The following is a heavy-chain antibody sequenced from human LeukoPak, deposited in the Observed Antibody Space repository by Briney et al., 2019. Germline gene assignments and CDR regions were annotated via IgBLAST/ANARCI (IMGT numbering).Heavy chain of an antibody. V-gene: IGHV1-69*05. Sequence: SVKVSCKASGGTFSSYAISWVRQAPGQGLEWMGGIIPIFGTANYAQKFQGRVTITTDESTSTAYMELSSLRSDDTAVYYCATLGGYCSSTSCYRTYYYYYYMDVWGKGTTVTVSS. CDR3: ATLGGYCSSTSCYRTYYYYYYMDV. CDR2: IIPIFGTA. CDR1: GGTFSSYA. D-gene: IGHD2-2*01. J-gene: IGHJ6*03.